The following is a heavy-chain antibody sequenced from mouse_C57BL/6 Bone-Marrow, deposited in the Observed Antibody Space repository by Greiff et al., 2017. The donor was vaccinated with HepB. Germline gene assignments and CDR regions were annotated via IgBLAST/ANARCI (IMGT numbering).Heavy chain of an antibody. J-gene: IGHJ1*03. V-gene: IGHV5-9-1*02. CDR3: TRADQGHFDV. Sequence: EVMLVESGEGLVKPGGSLKLSCAASGFTFSSYAMSWVRQTPEKRLEWVAYISSGGDYIYYADTVKGRFTISRDNARNTLYQQMSSLKSEDTAMYYCTRADQGHFDVWGTGTTVTVSS. D-gene: IGHD3-2*02. CDR2: ISSGGDYI. CDR1: GFTFSSYA.